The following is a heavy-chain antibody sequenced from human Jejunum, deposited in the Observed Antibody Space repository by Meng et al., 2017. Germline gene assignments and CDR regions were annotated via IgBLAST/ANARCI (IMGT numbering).Heavy chain of an antibody. V-gene: IGHV3-73*01. CDR1: GFTFSGST. Sequence: GESLKISCAASGFTFSGSTIHWVRQASGKGLEWVGRIRNRANAYATTYAASVKGRFTISRDDSKSAAYLQMNSLIDEDTAVYYCTSSIFGVSVMNYWGQGTLVTVSS. CDR3: TSSIFGVSVMNY. D-gene: IGHD3-3*01. J-gene: IGHJ4*02. CDR2: IRNRANAYAT.